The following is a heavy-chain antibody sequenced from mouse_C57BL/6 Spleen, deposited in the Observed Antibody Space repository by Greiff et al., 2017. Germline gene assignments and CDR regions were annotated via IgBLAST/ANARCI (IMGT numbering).Heavy chain of an antibody. D-gene: IGHD2-1*01. CDR1: GYSITSGYY. V-gene: IGHV3-6*01. J-gene: IGHJ2*01. Sequence: DVQLQESGPGLVKPSQSLSLTCSVTGYSITSGYYWNWIRQFPGNKLEWMGYISYDGSNNSNPSLKNRISITRDTSKNQFFLKLNSVTTEDTATYYCARYGNYLYYFDYWGQGTTLTVSS. CDR2: ISYDGSN. CDR3: ARYGNYLYYFDY.